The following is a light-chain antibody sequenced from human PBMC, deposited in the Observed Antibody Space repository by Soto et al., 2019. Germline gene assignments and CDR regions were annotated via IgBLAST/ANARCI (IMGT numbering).Light chain of an antibody. J-gene: IGLJ1*01. V-gene: IGLV2-14*01. Sequence: QSALTQPASVSGSPGQSITISCTGASSDVGGYNYVSWYQQHPGKAPKLMIYEVSHRPSEISNRFSGSKSGNTASLTISGLQAEDEADYYCSSYSSSTTLRVFGTGTKVTVL. CDR1: SSDVGGYNY. CDR2: EVS. CDR3: SSYSSSTTLRV.